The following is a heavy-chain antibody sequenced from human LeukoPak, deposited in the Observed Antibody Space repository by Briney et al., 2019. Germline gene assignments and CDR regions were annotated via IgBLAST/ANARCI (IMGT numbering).Heavy chain of an antibody. CDR1: GGXISSYY. V-gene: IGHV4-59*01. Sequence: SETLSLTCTVSGGXISSYYCSWIRQPPGKGLEWIGYIYYSGSTNYNPSLKSRVTISVDTSKNQFSLKLSSVTAADTAVYYCARDRDGDYLFDYWGQGTLVTVSS. CDR2: IYYSGST. CDR3: ARDRDGDYLFDY. D-gene: IGHD4-17*01. J-gene: IGHJ4*02.